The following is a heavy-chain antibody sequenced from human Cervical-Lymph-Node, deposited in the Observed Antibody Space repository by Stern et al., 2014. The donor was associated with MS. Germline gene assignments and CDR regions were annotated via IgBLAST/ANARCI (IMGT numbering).Heavy chain of an antibody. CDR1: GFAFDDYA. Sequence: EVQPVESGGGFVQPGRSLRLSCAAAGFAFDDYAMHWVRQAPGKGLEWVSGISWSGTKIGYADSVKGRFTISRDNAKNSLFLQMNNLRAEDTALYYCATANYEFGYYGMDVWGQGTAVTVS. CDR2: ISWSGTKI. V-gene: IGHV3-9*01. CDR3: ATANYEFGYYGMDV. J-gene: IGHJ6*02. D-gene: IGHD3-3*01.